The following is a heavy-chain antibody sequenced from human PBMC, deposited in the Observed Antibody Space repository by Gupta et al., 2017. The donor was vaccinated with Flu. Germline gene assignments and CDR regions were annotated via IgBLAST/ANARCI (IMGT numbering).Heavy chain of an antibody. Sequence: EVQLLESGGDLVQPGGSLRLSCAASGFTFSTYAMRRVRQAPGKGLEWVSAISGSGATTYYADSVKGRFTISRDNSKNTLYLQMNSLRAEDTAVYYCASQGVIVPVPTAGRSYLDYWGQGTLVTVSS. CDR3: ASQGVIVPVPTAGRSYLDY. V-gene: IGHV3-23*01. J-gene: IGHJ4*02. CDR2: ISGSGATT. CDR1: GFTFSTYA. D-gene: IGHD2-2*01.